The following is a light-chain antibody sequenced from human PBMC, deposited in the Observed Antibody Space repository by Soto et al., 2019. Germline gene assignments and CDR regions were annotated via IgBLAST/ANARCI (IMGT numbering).Light chain of an antibody. J-gene: IGLJ1*01. V-gene: IGLV2-14*01. Sequence: QSVLTQPASVSGSPGQSITISCTGTSSDLGDYNYVSWYQLHPGEAPKLMIYDVTNRPSGVSNRFSGSKSGNTASLTISGLQDEDETDYYCSSYTSTNTLVFGTGTKLTVL. CDR3: SSYTSTNTLV. CDR2: DVT. CDR1: SSDLGDYNY.